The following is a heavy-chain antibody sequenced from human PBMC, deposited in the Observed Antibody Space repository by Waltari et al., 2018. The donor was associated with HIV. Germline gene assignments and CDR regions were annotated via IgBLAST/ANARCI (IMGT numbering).Heavy chain of an antibody. Sequence: EVQLVQSGGGLVQLGRSQRLSCEASDLTLDDYALHWLRQVHGKGLEWVSGISLNGGGIGYADSVKDRFTIARDNAKNSLYLQMNSLRAEDTAMYYCAKDRSGNYYNPWFDPWGQGTLVTVSS. CDR3: AKDRSGNYYNPWFDP. D-gene: IGHD3-10*01. CDR1: DLTLDDYA. CDR2: ISLNGGGI. J-gene: IGHJ5*02. V-gene: IGHV3-9*01.